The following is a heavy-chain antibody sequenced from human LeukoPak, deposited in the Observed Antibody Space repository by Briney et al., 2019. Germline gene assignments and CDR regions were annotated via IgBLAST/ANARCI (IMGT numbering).Heavy chain of an antibody. CDR2: ISYDGRNK. J-gene: IGHJ4*02. CDR3: ARGGTTVTTSSDF. Sequence: GGSLRLSCAASGFAFSLHAIHWVRQAPGKGLEWVAIISYDGRNKYYADSVKGRFTISRDNSKNTLFLQMNSLRAEDTAVYYCARGGTTVTTSSDFWGQGTLVTVSS. D-gene: IGHD4-17*01. V-gene: IGHV3-30-3*01. CDR1: GFAFSLHA.